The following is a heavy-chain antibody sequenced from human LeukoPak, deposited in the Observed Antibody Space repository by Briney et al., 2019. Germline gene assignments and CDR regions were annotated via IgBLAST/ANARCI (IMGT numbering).Heavy chain of an antibody. CDR2: INPNSGGT. V-gene: IGHV1-2*02. Sequence: GASVKVSCKASGYTFTGYYMHWVRQAPGQGLEWMGWINPNSGGTNYAQKFQGRVTMTRDTSISTAYMELSRLRSDDTAVYYCARGSGSYIWEYYFDYWGQGTLVTVSS. CDR1: GYTFTGYY. D-gene: IGHD1-26*01. J-gene: IGHJ4*02. CDR3: ARGSGSYIWEYYFDY.